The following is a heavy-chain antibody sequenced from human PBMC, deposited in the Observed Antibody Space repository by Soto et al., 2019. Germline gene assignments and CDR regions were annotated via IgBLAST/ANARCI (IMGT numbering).Heavy chain of an antibody. CDR2: SGST. J-gene: IGHJ5*02. Sequence: SETLSLACTVSGGYVSSYYWSWIRQPPGKGLEWIGYSGSTNYNPSLKSRVTISVDTSKNQFSLNLSSVTAADTAVYYCARLSAGWLDPWGQGTLVTVSS. D-gene: IGHD6-19*01. CDR3: ARLSAGWLDP. CDR1: GGYVSSYY. V-gene: IGHV4-59*02.